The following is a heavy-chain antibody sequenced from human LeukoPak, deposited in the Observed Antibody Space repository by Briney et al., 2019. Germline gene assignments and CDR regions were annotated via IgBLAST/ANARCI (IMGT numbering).Heavy chain of an antibody. V-gene: IGHV4-39*02. Sequence: SETPSLTCTVSSGSIRSSSYYWGWIRQPPGKGLEWIGTIYYRGSTYYNPSLKSRVTISVDTSKNQFSLKLSSVTAADTAVYYCARDSRGSYWVYWGQGTLVTVSS. CDR3: ARDSRGSYWVY. D-gene: IGHD1-26*01. J-gene: IGHJ4*02. CDR2: IYYRGST. CDR1: SGSIRSSSYY.